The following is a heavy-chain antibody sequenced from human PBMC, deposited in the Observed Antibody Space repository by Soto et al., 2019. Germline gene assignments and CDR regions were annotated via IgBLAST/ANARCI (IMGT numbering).Heavy chain of an antibody. V-gene: IGHV1-24*01. D-gene: IGHD3-22*01. CDR2: FDPEDGET. CDR1: GYTLTELS. CDR3: ANDAPSHYYDSSGYPGWVDY. J-gene: IGHJ4*02. Sequence: ASVKVSCKVSGYTLTELSMHWVRQAPGKGLEWMGGFDPEDGETIYAQKFQGRVTMTEDTSTDTAYMELSSLRSEDTAVYYCANDAPSHYYDSSGYPGWVDYWGQGTLVTVSS.